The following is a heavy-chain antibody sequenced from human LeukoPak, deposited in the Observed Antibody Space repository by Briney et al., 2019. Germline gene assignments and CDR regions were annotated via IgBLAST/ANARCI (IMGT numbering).Heavy chain of an antibody. V-gene: IGHV3-49*04. CDR1: GFTFGDYA. J-gene: IGHJ5*02. Sequence: GRSLRLSCTASGFTFGDYAMSWVRQAPGKGLEWVGFIRSKAYGGTTEYAASVKGRFTISRDDSKSIAYLQMNSLKTEDTAVYYCTRDPVYDFWSGYSNWIDPWGQGTLVTVSS. D-gene: IGHD3-3*01. CDR3: TRDPVYDFWSGYSNWIDP. CDR2: IRSKAYGGTT.